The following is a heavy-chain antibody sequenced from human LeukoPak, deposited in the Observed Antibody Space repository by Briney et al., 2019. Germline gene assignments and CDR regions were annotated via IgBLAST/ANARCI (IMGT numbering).Heavy chain of an antibody. CDR3: ARTDCSSTSCSPSSNWFDP. J-gene: IGHJ5*02. D-gene: IGHD2-2*01. CDR1: GYTFTSYG. Sequence: GASVKVSCKASGYTFTSYGISWVRQAPGQGLEWMGWISAYNGNTNYAQKLQGRVTMTTDTSTSTAYMELRSLRSDDTAVYYCARTDCSSTSCSPSSNWFDPWGQGTLVTVSS. V-gene: IGHV1-18*01. CDR2: ISAYNGNT.